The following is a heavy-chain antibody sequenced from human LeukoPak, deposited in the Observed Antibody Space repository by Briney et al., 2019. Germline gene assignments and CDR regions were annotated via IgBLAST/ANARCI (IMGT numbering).Heavy chain of an antibody. Sequence: SETLSLTCAVSGYSISSGYYWGWIRQPPGKGLEWIGSIYYSGSTYYNPSLKSRVTISVDTSKNQFSLKLSSVTAADTAVYYCARHFGYSYGRGLYFDYWGQGTLVTVSS. CDR2: IYYSGST. CDR1: GYSISSGYY. V-gene: IGHV4-38-2*01. D-gene: IGHD5-18*01. CDR3: ARHFGYSYGRGLYFDY. J-gene: IGHJ4*02.